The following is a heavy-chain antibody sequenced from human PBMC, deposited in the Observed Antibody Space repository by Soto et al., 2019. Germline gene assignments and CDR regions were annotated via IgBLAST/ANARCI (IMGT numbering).Heavy chain of an antibody. CDR2: IIPILGIA. V-gene: IGHV1-69*02. CDR3: ARSACGGSLN. D-gene: IGHD2-15*01. CDR1: GGTFSSYT. Sequence: QVQLVQSGAEVKKPGSSVKVSCKASGGTFSSYTISWVRQAPGQGLEWMGRIIPILGIANYAQKFQGRVXMXVNKSTSTAYMELSSLRSEDTAVYYCARSACGGSLNWGQGTLVTVSS. J-gene: IGHJ4*01.